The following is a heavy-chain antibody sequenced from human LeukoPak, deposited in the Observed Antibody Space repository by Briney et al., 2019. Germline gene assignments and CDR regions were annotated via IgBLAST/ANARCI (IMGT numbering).Heavy chain of an antibody. CDR3: AGGAGWTAED. CDR1: GFTSSEYW. J-gene: IGHJ4*02. D-gene: IGHD3/OR15-3a*01. Sequence: GGSLRLSCVASGFTSSEYWMTWVRHAPGKGLEWVANIKQDGTEKHNVDSVKGRFTISRDNTENSMYLQMNSLRVEDTAVYFCAGGAGWTAEDWGQGTQVTVSS. V-gene: IGHV3-7*03. CDR2: IKQDGTEK.